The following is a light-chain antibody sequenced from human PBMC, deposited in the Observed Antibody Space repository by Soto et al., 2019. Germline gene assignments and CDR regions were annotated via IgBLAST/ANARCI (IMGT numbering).Light chain of an antibody. J-gene: IGLJ2*01. V-gene: IGLV2-14*01. CDR2: DVS. CDR1: SSDVGAYKH. CDR3: SSYTSTNTVV. Sequence: QSALTQPASVSGSPGQSITISCTGTSSDVGAYKHVSWYQQHPGKAPKLMIYDVSNRPSGVSNRFSGSKSGNTASLTISGLQAEDEADYYCSSYTSTNTVVFGGGTKVTVL.